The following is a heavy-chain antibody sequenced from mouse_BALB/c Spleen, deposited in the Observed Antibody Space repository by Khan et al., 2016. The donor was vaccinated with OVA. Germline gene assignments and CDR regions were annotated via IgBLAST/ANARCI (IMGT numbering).Heavy chain of an antibody. V-gene: IGHV1-18*01. D-gene: IGHD3-1*01. CDR3: LRRAARATTWYAY. CDR2: INPNTGNT. J-gene: IGHJ3*01. Sequence: EVQLQQSGPVLVKPGASVQISCKASGYTFTDYNMNWVKQSHGKSLEWIGNINPNTGNTVYNQQFKGKATLTVDKSSNTAYMELRSLTSEDTAVYYCLRRAARATTWYAYWGQGTLVTVSA. CDR1: GYTFTDYN.